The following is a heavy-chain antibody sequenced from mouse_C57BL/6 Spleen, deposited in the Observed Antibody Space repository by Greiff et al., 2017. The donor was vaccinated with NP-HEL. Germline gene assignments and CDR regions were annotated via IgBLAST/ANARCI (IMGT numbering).Heavy chain of an antibody. CDR1: GYAFSSSW. J-gene: IGHJ2*01. Sequence: QVQLKESGPELVKPGASVKISCKASGYAFSSSWMNWVKQRPGKGLEWIGRIYPGDGDTNYNGKFKGKATLTADKSSSTAYMQLSSLTSEDSAVYFCARDGYYVFDYWGQGTTLTVSS. D-gene: IGHD2-3*01. CDR2: IYPGDGDT. CDR3: ARDGYYVFDY. V-gene: IGHV1-82*01.